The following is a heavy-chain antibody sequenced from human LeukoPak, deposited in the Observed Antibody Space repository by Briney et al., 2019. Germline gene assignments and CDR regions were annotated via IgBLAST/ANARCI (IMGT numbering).Heavy chain of an antibody. V-gene: IGHV3-21*01. D-gene: IGHD3-16*02. CDR2: ISSSGSFI. J-gene: IGHJ4*02. Sequence: GGSLRLSCAASGFTVSSTYMNWVRQAPGKGLEWVSSISSSGSFIYYADSVKGRFTISRDNAKNSLYLQMSSLRADDTAIYYCARSFGGVISYFDYWGQGTLVTVSS. CDR3: ARSFGGVISYFDY. CDR1: GFTVSSTY.